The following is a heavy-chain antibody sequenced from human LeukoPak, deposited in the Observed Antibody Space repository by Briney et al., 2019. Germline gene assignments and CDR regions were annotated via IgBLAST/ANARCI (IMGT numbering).Heavy chain of an antibody. CDR1: GFTFSSYG. CDR3: AKDPGFMVRGGYFDY. V-gene: IGHV3-30*18. D-gene: IGHD3-10*01. CDR2: ISYDRSNK. J-gene: IGHJ4*02. Sequence: GSLKLSCAASGFTFSSYGMHWGRPAPGKGLEWVAVISYDRSNKYYADSVKGRFTISRDNSKNTLYLQMNSLRAEDTAVYYCAKDPGFMVRGGYFDYWGQGTLVTVSS.